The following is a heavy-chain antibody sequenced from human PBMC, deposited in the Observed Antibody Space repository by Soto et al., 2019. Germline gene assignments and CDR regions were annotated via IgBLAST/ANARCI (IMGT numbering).Heavy chain of an antibody. CDR1: GFTFSDYY. J-gene: IGHJ4*02. Sequence: GGSLRLSCAASGFTFSDYYMSWIRQAPGKGLEWVSYISSSGSTIYYAHSVKGRFTISRDNAKNSLYLQMNSLRAEDTAVYYCASDGGSSPNYFDYWGQGTLVTVSS. CDR2: ISSSGSTI. D-gene: IGHD6-6*01. CDR3: ASDGGSSPNYFDY. V-gene: IGHV3-11*01.